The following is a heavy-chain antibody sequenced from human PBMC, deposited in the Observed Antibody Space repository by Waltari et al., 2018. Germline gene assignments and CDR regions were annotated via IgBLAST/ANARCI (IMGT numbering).Heavy chain of an antibody. J-gene: IGHJ4*02. Sequence: QVQLQESGPGLVKPSGTLSLTCAVSGDSMSGIDWWNWVRQPPGKGMAWIGQVHRSGRNQYNPSLESRVTVSIETSNKQFSLILTSATAADTAVYYCARDRGRGLYLDSWGQGTLVTVSP. CDR3: ARDRGRGLYLDS. D-gene: IGHD2-15*01. CDR2: VHRSGRN. CDR1: GDSMSGIDW. V-gene: IGHV4-4*02.